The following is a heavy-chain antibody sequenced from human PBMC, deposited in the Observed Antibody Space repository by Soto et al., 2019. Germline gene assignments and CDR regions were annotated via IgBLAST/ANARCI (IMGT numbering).Heavy chain of an antibody. CDR2: INPSGGST. CDR3: ARDLGYYYDSSVFFGTRDPYNWFDP. V-gene: IGHV1-46*01. J-gene: IGHJ5*02. D-gene: IGHD3-22*01. CDR1: GYTFTSYY. Sequence: AXVKVSCKASGYTFTSYYMHWVRQAPGQGLEWMGIINPSGGSTSYAQKFQGRVTMTRDTSTSTVYMELSSLRSEDTAGYYCARDLGYYYDSSVFFGTRDPYNWFDPWGPGTLVT.